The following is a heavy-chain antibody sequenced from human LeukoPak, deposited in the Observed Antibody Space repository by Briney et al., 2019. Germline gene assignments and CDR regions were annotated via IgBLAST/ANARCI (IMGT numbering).Heavy chain of an antibody. CDR1: GFPASGNY. CDR3: TKEGLPSGTSWSAWFDP. V-gene: IGHV3-53*05. J-gene: IGHJ5*02. Sequence: GGSLGLPCAPSGFPASGNYMGGFGQPPGRGREGSSVIYSGGSTYYADSVKGRFTISRDNSKNTLYLQMNSLRPEDTAVYYCTKEGLPSGTSWSAWFDPWGQGTLVTVSS. CDR2: IYSGGST. D-gene: IGHD3-10*01.